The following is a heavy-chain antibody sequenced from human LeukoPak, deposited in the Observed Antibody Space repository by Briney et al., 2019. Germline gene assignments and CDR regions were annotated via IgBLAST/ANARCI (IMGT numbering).Heavy chain of an antibody. CDR1: GYTFTGYY. CDR3: ASDLTTVVVVHGY. J-gene: IGHJ4*02. V-gene: IGHV1-2*02. Sequence: ASVKVSCKASGYTFTGYYLHWVRQAPGQGLEWMGWINPNSGDTNYAQKFQGRVTMTRDTSINTAYMELSRLRSDDTAVYHCASDLTTVVVVHGYWGQGTLVTVSS. D-gene: IGHD4-17*01. CDR2: INPNSGDT.